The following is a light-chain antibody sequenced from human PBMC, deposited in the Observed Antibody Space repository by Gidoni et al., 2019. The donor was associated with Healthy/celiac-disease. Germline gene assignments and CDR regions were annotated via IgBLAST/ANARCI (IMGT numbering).Light chain of an antibody. CDR3: QQRSNWPPIT. V-gene: IGKV3-11*01. CDR1: QSVSSS. Sequence: EIVLTQSPATLSLSPGERATLSCRASQSVSSSLAWYQQKPAQAPRLLIYDASNRATGIPARFSGSGSGTDFTLTISSLEPEDFAVYYCQQRSNWPPITFXXXTRLEIK. J-gene: IGKJ5*01. CDR2: DAS.